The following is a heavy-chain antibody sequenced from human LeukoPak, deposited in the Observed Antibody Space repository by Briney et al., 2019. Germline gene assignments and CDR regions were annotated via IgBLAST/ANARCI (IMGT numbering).Heavy chain of an antibody. V-gene: IGHV4-59*01. CDR1: GAPINEYF. CDR2: VSHTGAT. CDR3: ARDRRGSYYTFDV. D-gene: IGHD1-26*01. J-gene: IGHJ3*01. Sequence: SETLSLTCSVSGAPINEYFRNWVNQTPPKGLEWTGSVSHTGATTSNPNLKSRVSITMETSKRQISLSLTSVTAADSALYCCARDRRGSYYTFDVWGPGTIVSVS.